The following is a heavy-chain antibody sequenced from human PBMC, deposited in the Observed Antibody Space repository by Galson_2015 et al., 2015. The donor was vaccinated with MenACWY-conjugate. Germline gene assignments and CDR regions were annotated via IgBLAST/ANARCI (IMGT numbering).Heavy chain of an antibody. CDR3: VRERGERFRGQLPQILDV. V-gene: IGHV4-59*01. J-gene: IGHJ6*02. Sequence: ETLSLTCTISGDSISSSYWTWVRQPPEEGLEWIGYVYYTGKTTYSPALTSRVTLSVDMSLSQVSLKITSVTAADTAVYYCVRERGERFRGQLPQILDVWGPGTPVTVSS. CDR1: GDSISSSY. D-gene: IGHD3-10*01. CDR2: VYYTGKT.